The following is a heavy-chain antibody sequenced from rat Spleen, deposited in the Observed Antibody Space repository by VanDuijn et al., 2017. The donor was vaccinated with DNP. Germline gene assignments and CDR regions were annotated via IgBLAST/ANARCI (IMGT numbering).Heavy chain of an antibody. D-gene: IGHD4-1*01. J-gene: IGHJ2*01. CDR1: GFTFNNYW. CDR2: ITSSGGVT. CDR3: ARHVLPLRVWDY. Sequence: EVQLVESGGDLVQPGKSLKLSCVASGFTFNNYWMTWIRQVPGKGLEWIASITSSGGVTYYPDSVKGRFTISRDNAKSTLYLQMNSLRSEDMATYYCARHVLPLRVWDYWGQGVMVTVSS. V-gene: IGHV5-31*01.